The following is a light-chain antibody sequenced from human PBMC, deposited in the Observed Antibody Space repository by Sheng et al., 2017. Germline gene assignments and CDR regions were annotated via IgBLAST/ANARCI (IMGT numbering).Light chain of an antibody. Sequence: DIQMTQSPSTLSASVGDRVAITCRASLRISSWLAWYQQKPGKAPKLLIHEASTLASGVPSRFSGSGSETEFTLTISSLQPDDFATYYCQQANSFPRTFGQGTKVEVK. CDR1: LRISSW. CDR3: QQANSFPRT. CDR2: EAS. J-gene: IGKJ1*01. V-gene: IGKV1-5*03.